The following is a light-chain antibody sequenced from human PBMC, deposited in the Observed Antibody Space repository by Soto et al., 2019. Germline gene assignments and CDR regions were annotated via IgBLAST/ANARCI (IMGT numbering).Light chain of an antibody. Sequence: DIPMTQSPSTLSASVEDRVTITCRASQSISSWLAWYQQKPGKAPKLLIYDASSLESGVPSRFSGSGSGTEFTLTISSLQPDDFATHYCQQYNSYSGTFGQGTKVEI. CDR2: DAS. J-gene: IGKJ1*01. CDR3: QQYNSYSGT. V-gene: IGKV1-5*01. CDR1: QSISSW.